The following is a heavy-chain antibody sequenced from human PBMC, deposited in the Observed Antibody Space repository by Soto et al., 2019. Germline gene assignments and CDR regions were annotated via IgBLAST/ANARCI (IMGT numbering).Heavy chain of an antibody. J-gene: IGHJ3*01. V-gene: IGHV5-51*01. CDR3: ARREYSSSPGAFDV. CDR1: GYSFTSYW. CDR2: IHPGDSDT. D-gene: IGHD6-6*01. Sequence: PRGSLKISCKGSGYSFTSYWXGWVRQMPGKGLEWMGIIHPGDSDTRYSPSFQGQVTISADKSISTAYLQWSSLRASDTAMYYCARREYSSSPGAFDVWAQGTMVTV.